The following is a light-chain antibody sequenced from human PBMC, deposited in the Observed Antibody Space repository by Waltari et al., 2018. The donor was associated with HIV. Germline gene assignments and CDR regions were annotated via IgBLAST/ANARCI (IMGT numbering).Light chain of an antibody. CDR3: QQYFATPPT. Sequence: DIVMTQSPDSLAVSLGERATINCKSSQSLLFNANNKNYLAWYQQKPGQSPTLLFYWAFTREFGVPDRFTGSGSGTDFTLTISSLQAEDVAVYSCQQYFATPPTFGGGTKVEIK. V-gene: IGKV4-1*01. CDR2: WAF. CDR1: QSLLFNANNKNY. J-gene: IGKJ4*01.